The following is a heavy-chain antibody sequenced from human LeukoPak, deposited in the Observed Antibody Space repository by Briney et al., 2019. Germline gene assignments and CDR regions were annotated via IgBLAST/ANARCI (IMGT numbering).Heavy chain of an antibody. CDR3: ARRRPLNLADY. J-gene: IGHJ4*02. CDR2: INHSVST. CDR1: GGSFSGYY. V-gene: IGHV4-34*01. D-gene: IGHD3-16*01. Sequence: SETLSLTCAVYGGSFSGYYWSWICQPPGKGLEWIGEINHSVSTNYNPSLKSRVTISVDTSKNQFSLKLSSVTAADTAVYYCARRRPLNLADYWGQGTLVTVSS.